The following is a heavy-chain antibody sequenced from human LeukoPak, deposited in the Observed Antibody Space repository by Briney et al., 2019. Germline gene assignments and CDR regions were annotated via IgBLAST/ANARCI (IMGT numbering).Heavy chain of an antibody. CDR1: GFTFDDYA. CDR3: ARDHDYYDSSGSMGY. Sequence: GGSLRLSCAASGFTFDDYAMHWVRQAPGKGLEWISGISWNSGSIDYADSVKGRFTISRDNAKNSLYLQMNSLRAEDTAVYYCARDHDYYDSSGSMGYWGQGTLVTVSS. V-gene: IGHV3-9*01. CDR2: ISWNSGSI. J-gene: IGHJ4*02. D-gene: IGHD3-22*01.